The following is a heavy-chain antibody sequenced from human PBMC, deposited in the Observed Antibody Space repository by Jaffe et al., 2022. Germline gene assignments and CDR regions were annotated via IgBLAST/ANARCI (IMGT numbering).Heavy chain of an antibody. CDR2: IRSKAYGGTT. J-gene: IGHJ6*03. D-gene: IGHD1-1*01. CDR1: GFTFGDYA. CDR3: TRDHPQRTYYYYYYYMDV. V-gene: IGHV3-49*03. Sequence: EVQLVESGGGLVQPGRSLRLSCTASGFTFGDYAMSWFRQAPGKGLEWVGFIRSKAYGGTTEYAASVKGRFTISRDDSKSIAYLQMNSLKTEDTAVYYCTRDHPQRTYYYYYYYMDVWGKGTTVTVSS.